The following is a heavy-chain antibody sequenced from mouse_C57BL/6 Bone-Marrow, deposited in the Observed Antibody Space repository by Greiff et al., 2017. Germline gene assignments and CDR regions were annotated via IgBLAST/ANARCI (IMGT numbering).Heavy chain of an antibody. CDR3: TRGYGYDDPYWYFDV. CDR1: GYTFTDYE. J-gene: IGHJ1*03. D-gene: IGHD2-2*01. Sequence: QVQLQQSGAELVRPGASVTLSCKASGYTFTDYEMHWVKQTPVHGLEWIGAIDPETGGTAYNQKFKGKAILTADKSSSTAYMELLILTSEDSAVYYCTRGYGYDDPYWYFDVWGTGTTVTVSA. V-gene: IGHV1-15*01. CDR2: IDPETGGT.